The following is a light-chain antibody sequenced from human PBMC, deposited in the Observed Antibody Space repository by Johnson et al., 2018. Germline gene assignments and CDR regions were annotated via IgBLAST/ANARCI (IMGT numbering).Light chain of an antibody. Sequence: QSVLTQPPPVSAAPGQKVTISCSGSSSNIGNNYVSWYQQLPGTAPKLLIYETNKRPSGIPDRFSGSKSGTSATLGITGLQTGDEADYYCGTWDSSLGAGNVFGTGTKVTVL. V-gene: IGLV1-51*02. J-gene: IGLJ1*01. CDR2: ETN. CDR1: SSNIGNNY. CDR3: GTWDSSLGAGNV.